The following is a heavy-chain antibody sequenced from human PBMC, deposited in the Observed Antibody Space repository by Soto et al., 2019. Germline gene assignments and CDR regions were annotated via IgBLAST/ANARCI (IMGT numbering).Heavy chain of an antibody. CDR2: IVPIFGTR. CDR1: GDSFSNYA. J-gene: IGHJ4*02. V-gene: IGHV1-69*12. Sequence: QVQLVQSGAEVKKPGSSVKVSCKASGDSFSNYAMTWVRQAPGQGLEWMGGIVPIFGTRNYAQKFQGRVTITADDSTSTAYMELSSLRTDDTAVYYCAGDGDSGTSEYWGQGTLVTVSS. D-gene: IGHD5-12*01. CDR3: AGDGDSGTSEY.